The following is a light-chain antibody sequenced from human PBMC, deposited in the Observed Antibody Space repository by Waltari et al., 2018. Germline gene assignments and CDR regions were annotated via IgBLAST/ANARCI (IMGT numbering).Light chain of an antibody. CDR3: ATWDDSLSGVV. V-gene: IGLV2-11*01. J-gene: IGLJ2*01. CDR1: SSDVGGYNY. CDR2: DVS. Sequence: QSALTQPRSVSGSPGQSVTISCSGTSSDVGGYNYVSWYQQHPGKAPKLMIDDVSRWPSGVPDRFSGSKSGTSASLAISGLRSEDEADYYCATWDDSLSGVVFGGGTKLTVL.